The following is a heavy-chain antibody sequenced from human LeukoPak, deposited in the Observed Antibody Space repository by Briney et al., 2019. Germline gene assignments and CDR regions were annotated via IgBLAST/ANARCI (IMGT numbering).Heavy chain of an antibody. Sequence: ASVKVSCKASGGTFSSYAISWVRQAPGQGLEWMGGIIPIFGTANYAQKFQGRVTITADESTSTAYMELSSLRSEDTAVYYCARALGYYDSSGGAFDIWGQGTMVTVSS. J-gene: IGHJ3*02. V-gene: IGHV1-69*01. CDR1: GGTFSSYA. CDR3: ARALGYYDSSGGAFDI. D-gene: IGHD3-22*01. CDR2: IIPIFGTA.